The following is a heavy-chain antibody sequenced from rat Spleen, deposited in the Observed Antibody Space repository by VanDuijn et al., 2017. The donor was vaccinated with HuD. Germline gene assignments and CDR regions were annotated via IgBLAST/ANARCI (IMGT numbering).Heavy chain of an antibody. V-gene: IGHV5-29*01. CDR1: GLSFSNYD. J-gene: IGHJ1*01. Sequence: EVQLVESGGGLVQPGRSLKLSCTASGLSFSNYDMAWVRQAPTKDLEWVATIIYDGSRTYYRDSVKGRFTISRDNAKSTLYLQMNSLRSEDTATYYCTRDYYYSSYVYWYFDFWGPGTMVTVSS. CDR3: TRDYYYSSYVYWYFDF. D-gene: IGHD1-2*01. CDR2: IIYDGSRT.